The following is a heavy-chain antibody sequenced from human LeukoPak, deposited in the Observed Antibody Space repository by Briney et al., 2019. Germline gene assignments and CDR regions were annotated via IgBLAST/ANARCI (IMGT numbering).Heavy chain of an antibody. CDR2: IKSKTDGGTT. D-gene: IGHD1-1*01. Sequence: GGSLRLSCAASGFTFSTYWMFWVRQAPGKGLEWVGRIKSKTDGGTTDYAAPVKGRFTISRDDSKNTLYLQMNSLKTEDTAVYYCTTDLTERSSHWDGGQGTLVTVSS. CDR1: GFTFSTYW. CDR3: TTDLTERSSHWD. V-gene: IGHV3-15*01. J-gene: IGHJ4*02.